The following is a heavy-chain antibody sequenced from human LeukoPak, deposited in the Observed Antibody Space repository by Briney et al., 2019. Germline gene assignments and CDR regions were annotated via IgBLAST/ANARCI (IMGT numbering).Heavy chain of an antibody. V-gene: IGHV3-23*01. CDR3: VRRNVDSGGTYSGMDV. J-gene: IGHJ6*02. CDR2: ISGSGGST. Sequence: GGSLRLPCAASGFTFSSYAMSWVRQAPGKGLEWVSAISGSGGSTYYADSVKGRFTISRDNSKNTLYLQMNSLRAEDTAVYYCVRRNVDSGGTYSGMDVWGQGTTVTVSS. D-gene: IGHD3-22*01. CDR1: GFTFSSYA.